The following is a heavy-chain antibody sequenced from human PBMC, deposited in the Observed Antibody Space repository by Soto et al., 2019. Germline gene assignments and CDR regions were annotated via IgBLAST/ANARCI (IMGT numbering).Heavy chain of an antibody. CDR3: AKSQEIGTHFFDS. Sequence: GGSLRLSCAASGFTFSGFDMHWVRQPTGNGLEWVSSIGTAGDTYYAVSVKGRFTISRDNAKNSLSLQMNSLRAGDMAVYFCAKSQEIGTHFFDSWGQGTQVTVSS. V-gene: IGHV3-13*01. J-gene: IGHJ4*02. CDR1: GFTFSGFD. CDR2: IGTAGDT. D-gene: IGHD6-13*01.